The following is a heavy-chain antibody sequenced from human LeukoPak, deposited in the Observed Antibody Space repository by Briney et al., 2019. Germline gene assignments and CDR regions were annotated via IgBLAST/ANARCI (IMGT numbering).Heavy chain of an antibody. CDR1: GGSISSGSYY. D-gene: IGHD5-18*01. J-gene: IGHJ4*02. CDR3: AKGYSYGYFRY. CDR2: IYTSGST. Sequence: SETLFLTCTVSGGSISSGSYYWSWIRQPAGKGLEWIGRIYTSGSTNYNPSLKSRVTMSVDTSKNQFSLKLNSVTAADTAVYYCAKGYSYGYFRYWGQGTLVTVSS. V-gene: IGHV4-61*02.